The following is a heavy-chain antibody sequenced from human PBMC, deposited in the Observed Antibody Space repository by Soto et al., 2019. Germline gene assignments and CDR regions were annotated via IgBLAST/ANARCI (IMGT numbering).Heavy chain of an antibody. Sequence: PGGSLRLSCAASGFTFSSYWMSWVRQAPGKGLEWVANIKQDGSEKYYVDSVKGRFTISRDNAKNSLYLQMNSLRAEDTAVYYCANARAPGQYSSGGSCYSAFEPWGQGTLVTVSS. V-gene: IGHV3-7*01. D-gene: IGHD2-15*01. CDR2: IKQDGSEK. CDR1: GFTFSSYW. CDR3: ANARAPGQYSSGGSCYSAFEP. J-gene: IGHJ5*02.